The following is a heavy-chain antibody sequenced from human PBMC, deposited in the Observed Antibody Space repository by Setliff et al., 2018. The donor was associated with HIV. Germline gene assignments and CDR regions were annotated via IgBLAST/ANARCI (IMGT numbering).Heavy chain of an antibody. CDR1: GGTFSSYA. CDR2: IIPIFGTA. D-gene: IGHD5-18*01. CDR3: ARLDVDIAMAPDY. V-gene: IGHV1-69*06. J-gene: IGHJ4*02. Sequence: SVKVSCKASGGTFSSYAISWVRQAPGQGLEWMGRIIPIFGTANYAQKFQGRVTITADKPTSTAYMELSSLRSEDTAVYYCARLDVDIAMAPDYWGQGMLVTVSS.